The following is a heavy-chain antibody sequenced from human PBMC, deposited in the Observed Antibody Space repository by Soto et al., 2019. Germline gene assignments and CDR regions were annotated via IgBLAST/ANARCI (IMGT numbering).Heavy chain of an antibody. V-gene: IGHV1-69*01. CDR2: IIPIFGTA. CDR3: ARDPGRAYYYDSSGSYYYYYGMDF. D-gene: IGHD3-22*01. Sequence: QVQLVQSGAEVKKPGSSVKVSCKASGGTFSSYAISWVRQAPGQGLEWMGGIIPIFGTANYAQKFQGRVTITADESTSTAYMELSRLRSEDTAVYYCARDPGRAYYYDSSGSYYYYYGMDFWGQGTTVTVSS. CDR1: GGTFSSYA. J-gene: IGHJ6*02.